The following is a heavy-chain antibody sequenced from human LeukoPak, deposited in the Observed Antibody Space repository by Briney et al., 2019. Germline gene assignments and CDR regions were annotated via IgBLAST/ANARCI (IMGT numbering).Heavy chain of an antibody. Sequence: SETLSLTCAVYGGSFSGYYWSWIRQPPGKGLEWIGEINHSGSTNYNPSLKSRVTISVDTSKNQFSLKLSSVTAADTAVYYCARGRGGGLIVGATTYYFDYRGQGTLVTVSS. V-gene: IGHV4-34*01. CDR3: ARGRGGGLIVGATTYYFDY. CDR2: INHSGST. J-gene: IGHJ4*02. CDR1: GGSFSGYY. D-gene: IGHD1-26*01.